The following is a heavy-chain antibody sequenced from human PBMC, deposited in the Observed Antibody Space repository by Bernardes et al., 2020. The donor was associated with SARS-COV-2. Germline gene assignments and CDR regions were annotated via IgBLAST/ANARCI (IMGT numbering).Heavy chain of an antibody. Sequence: GGSLRLSCAASGFVFSNHWLNWVRQSPGTGLEWLANLKQDGRGPNYVDSVKGRFTISRDNSKNSLYLQMNSLRAEDTAVYYCASGAGWYSDHWGQGTLVTVSS. CDR3: ASGAGWYSDH. V-gene: IGHV3-7*01. D-gene: IGHD6-19*01. CDR2: LKQDGRGP. CDR1: GFVFSNHW. J-gene: IGHJ4*02.